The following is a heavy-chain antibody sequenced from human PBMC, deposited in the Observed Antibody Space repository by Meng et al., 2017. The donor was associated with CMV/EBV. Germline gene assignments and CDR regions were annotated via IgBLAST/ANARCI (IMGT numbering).Heavy chain of an antibody. CDR2: FDPEDGET. CDR3: ATDLISWLQFPRDY. CDR1: GYTITELS. Sequence: SGYTITELSMHWVRQAPGKGLEWMGGFDPEDGETIYAQKFQGRVTMTEDTSTDTAYMELSSLRSEDTAVYYCATDLISWLQFPRDYWGQGTLVTVSS. J-gene: IGHJ4*02. V-gene: IGHV1-24*01. D-gene: IGHD5-24*01.